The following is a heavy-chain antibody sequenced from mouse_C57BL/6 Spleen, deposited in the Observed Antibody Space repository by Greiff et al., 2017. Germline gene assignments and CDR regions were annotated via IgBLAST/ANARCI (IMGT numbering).Heavy chain of an antibody. J-gene: IGHJ1*03. D-gene: IGHD1-1*01. CDR2: IYPRSGNT. Sequence: VQLVESGAELARPGASVKLSCKASGYTFTSYGISWVKQRTGQGLEWIGEIYPRSGNTYYNEKFKGKATLTADKSSSTAYMELRSLTSEDSAVYFCARKTDFTSGPGRWYFDVWGTGTTVTVSS. CDR1: GYTFTSYG. V-gene: IGHV1-81*01. CDR3: ARKTDFTSGPGRWYFDV.